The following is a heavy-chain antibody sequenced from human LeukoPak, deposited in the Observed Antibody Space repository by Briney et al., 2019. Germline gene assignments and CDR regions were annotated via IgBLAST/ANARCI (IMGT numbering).Heavy chain of an antibody. V-gene: IGHV4-59*12. D-gene: IGHD3-22*01. CDR3: ARAVGSSGYTFDY. J-gene: IGHJ4*02. CDR1: GGSISSYY. Sequence: PSETLSLTCTVSGGSISSYYWSWIRQPPGKGLEWIGYIYYSGSTNYNPSLKSRVTISVDRSKNQFSLKLSSVTAADTAAYYCARAVGSSGYTFDYWGQGTLVTVSS. CDR2: IYYSGST.